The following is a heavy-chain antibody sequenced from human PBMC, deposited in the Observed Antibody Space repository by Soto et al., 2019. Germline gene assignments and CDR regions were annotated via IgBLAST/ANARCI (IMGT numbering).Heavy chain of an antibody. CDR3: ARDQATVFGVVIPPDY. Sequence: RLSCAASGFTFSDYYMSWIRQAPGKGLEWVSYISSSSSYTNYADSVKGRFTISRDNAKNSLYLQMNSLRAEDTAVYYCARDQATVFGVVIPPDYWGQGTLVTVSS. V-gene: IGHV3-11*06. D-gene: IGHD3-3*01. CDR1: GFTFSDYY. CDR2: ISSSSSYT. J-gene: IGHJ4*02.